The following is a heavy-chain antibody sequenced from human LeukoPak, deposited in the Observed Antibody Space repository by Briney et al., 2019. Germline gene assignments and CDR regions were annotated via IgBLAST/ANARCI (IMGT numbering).Heavy chain of an antibody. J-gene: IGHJ4*02. CDR2: ISGSGDST. CDR3: AKWSHYYDSSGYYYRSGSFDY. D-gene: IGHD3-22*01. Sequence: PGGSLRLSCAASGFTFSSYGMSWVRQAPGKGLEWVSGISGSGDSTYYADSVKGRFTISRDNSKNTLFLQMNSLRAEDTAVYYCAKWSHYYDSSGYYYRSGSFDYWGQGTLVTVSS. V-gene: IGHV3-23*01. CDR1: GFTFSSYG.